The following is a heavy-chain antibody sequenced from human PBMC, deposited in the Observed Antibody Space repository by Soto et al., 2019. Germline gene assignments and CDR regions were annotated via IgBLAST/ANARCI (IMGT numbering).Heavy chain of an antibody. D-gene: IGHD1-1*01. V-gene: IGHV3-11*06. CDR1: GLTLRDHY. J-gene: IGHJ4*02. CDR3: VRSGDNYNLLDY. CDR2: SSNSGSFT. Sequence: VGSLRLSWAASGLTLRDHYMSWIRQAPGKGLEWIGYSSNSGSFTRYSDSVKGRFSISRDNAKNSLYLQINSLRGDDTAIYYCVRSGDNYNLLDYWGQGTPVTVSS.